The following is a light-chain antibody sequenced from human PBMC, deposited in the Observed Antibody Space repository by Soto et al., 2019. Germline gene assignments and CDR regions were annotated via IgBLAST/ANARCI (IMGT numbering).Light chain of an antibody. CDR1: QSVDND. CDR3: QQYNNWPVT. CDR2: DAS. V-gene: IGKV3D-15*01. Sequence: EIVMTQSPATLSVSPGDRATLSCRASQSVDNDLAWYQQKPGQPPRLHIYDASTRATGIPARFSGSQSGTEFTLTISGLQSEDFATYYCQQYNNWPVTFGGGTKVDI. J-gene: IGKJ4*01.